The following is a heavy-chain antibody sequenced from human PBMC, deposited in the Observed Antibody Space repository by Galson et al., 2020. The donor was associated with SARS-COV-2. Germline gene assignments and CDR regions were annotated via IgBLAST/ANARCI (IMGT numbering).Heavy chain of an antibody. CDR1: GFSFSRYA. Sequence: GESLKISCAASGFSFSRYAMHWVRQAPGKGLEWVAVMSNDGTNAYYAGSVKGRFTISRDNSKNTLYLQMNSLRAEDTAVYYCARDLEEWELLIPFDYWGQGTLLIVSS. CDR2: MSNDGTNA. D-gene: IGHD1-26*01. J-gene: IGHJ4*02. V-gene: IGHV3-30*07. CDR3: ARDLEEWELLIPFDY.